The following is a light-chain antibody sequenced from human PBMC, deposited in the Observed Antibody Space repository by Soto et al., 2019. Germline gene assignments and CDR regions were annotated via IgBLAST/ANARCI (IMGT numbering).Light chain of an antibody. V-gene: IGKV1-5*01. CDR3: QQYNSYWT. CDR1: QSISSW. Sequence: DMPLPQSPSSLSASVGDRATVACLASQSISSWLAWYQQKPGKAPKLLIYDASSLESGVPSRFSGSGSGTEFTLTISSMQPDDFATYYCQQYNSYWTFGQGTKVDI. J-gene: IGKJ1*01. CDR2: DAS.